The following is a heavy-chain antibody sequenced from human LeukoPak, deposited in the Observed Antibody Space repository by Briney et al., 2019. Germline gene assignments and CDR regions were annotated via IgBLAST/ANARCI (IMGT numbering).Heavy chain of an antibody. J-gene: IGHJ4*02. CDR2: ISWDGGST. D-gene: IGHD2-2*01. CDR1: GFTFDDYA. CDR3: AKEGYCSSTSCYGLDY. V-gene: IGHV3-43D*03. Sequence: PGGSLRLSCAASGFTFDDYAMHWVRQAPGKGLEWVSLISWDGGSTYYADSVKGRFTISRDNSKSSLYLQMNSLRAEDTASYYCAKEGYCSSTSCYGLDYWGQGTLVTVSS.